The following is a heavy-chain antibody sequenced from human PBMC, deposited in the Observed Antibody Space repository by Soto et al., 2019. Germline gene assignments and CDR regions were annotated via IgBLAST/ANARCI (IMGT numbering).Heavy chain of an antibody. CDR2: VSPSFRTS. V-gene: IGHV1-69*01. D-gene: IGHD3-10*01. J-gene: IGHJ6*02. CDR1: GVSFNNNG. Sequence: QVQLVQSGAEVKKPGSSVKVSCKTSGVSFNNNGIGWVRQAPGHGLEWMGGVSPSFRTSNYARKFQGRISITADACTGTVNMELSSLTSEDTAQYYCARVLYYGSGSYSPYGMDVWGQGTTVTVSS. CDR3: ARVLYYGSGSYSPYGMDV.